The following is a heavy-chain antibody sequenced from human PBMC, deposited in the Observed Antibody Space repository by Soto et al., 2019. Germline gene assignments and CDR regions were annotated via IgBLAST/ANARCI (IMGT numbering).Heavy chain of an antibody. CDR2: ISNVNGNT. J-gene: IGHJ6*01. CDR1: RYANTHNA. V-gene: IGHV1-18*01. CDR3: ARTKYLSCLDV. Sequence: GVSVKPSSEESRYANTHNARSWVRHAHGKGLEWLGRISNVNGNTNYAENFQGRVTMTTDSSTSTVYMELRSLRLDDTAAYSCARTKYLSCLDVWGQALSLTVSS. D-gene: IGHD2-2*01.